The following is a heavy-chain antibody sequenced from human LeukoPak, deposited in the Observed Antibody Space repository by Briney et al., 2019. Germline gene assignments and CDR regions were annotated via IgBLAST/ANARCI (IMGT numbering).Heavy chain of an antibody. V-gene: IGHV4-39*01. CDR2: IRYTGST. J-gene: IGHJ5*02. CDR1: GGSISSSSYY. Sequence: SETLSLTCTVSGGSISSSSYYWGWIRQPPGKGLEWIGSIRYTGSTFYNPSLKSRVTLSADTPKNQFSLKLSSVTAADTAVYYCARHPLKPYVSDWLDPWGQGTLVTVSS. CDR3: ARHPLKPYVSDWLDP. D-gene: IGHD3-10*02.